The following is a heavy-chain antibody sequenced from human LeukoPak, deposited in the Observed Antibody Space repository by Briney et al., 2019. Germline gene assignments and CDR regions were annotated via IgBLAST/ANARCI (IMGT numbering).Heavy chain of an antibody. CDR3: ARGVQGRGQTYYYYMDV. D-gene: IGHD3-10*01. J-gene: IGHJ6*03. CDR1: GGSISSYY. CDR2: IYYSGST. V-gene: IGHV4-59*01. Sequence: SETLSLTCTVSGGSISSYYWSWIRQPPGKGLEWIGYIYYSGSTNYNPSLKSRVTISVDTSKNQFSLKLSSVTAADTAVYYCARGVQGRGQTYYYYMDVWGKGTTVTVSS.